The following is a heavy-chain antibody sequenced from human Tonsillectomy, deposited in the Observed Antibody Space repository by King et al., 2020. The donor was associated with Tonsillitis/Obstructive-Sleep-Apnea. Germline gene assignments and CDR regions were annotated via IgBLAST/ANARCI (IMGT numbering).Heavy chain of an antibody. CDR3: ARGRGPGAYYYYYYYMDV. J-gene: IGHJ6*03. D-gene: IGHD2-2*01. V-gene: IGHV3-74*01. CDR1: GFTFSSYW. CDR2: INSDGSST. Sequence: VQLVESGGGLVQPGGSLRLSCAASGFTFSSYWMHWVRQAPGKGLVWVSRINSDGSSTSYADSVKGRFTISRDNAKNTLYLQMNSLRAEDTAVYYCARGRGPGAYYYYYYYMDVWGKGTTVTVSS.